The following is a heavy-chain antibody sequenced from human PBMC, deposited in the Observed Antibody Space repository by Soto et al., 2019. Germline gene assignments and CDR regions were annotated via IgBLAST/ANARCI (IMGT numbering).Heavy chain of an antibody. CDR2: IIPIFGTA. CDR3: GRGDMITFGGAGDYYYYGVDV. V-gene: IGHV1-69*06. J-gene: IGHJ6*02. D-gene: IGHD3-16*01. CDR1: GGTFSSYA. Sequence: SVKVSCKASGGTFSSYAISWVRQAPGQGLEWMGGIIPIFGTANYAQKFQGRVTITADKSTSTAYMELSSLRSEDTAVYYCGRGDMITFGGAGDYYYYGVDVWGQGTTVPVSS.